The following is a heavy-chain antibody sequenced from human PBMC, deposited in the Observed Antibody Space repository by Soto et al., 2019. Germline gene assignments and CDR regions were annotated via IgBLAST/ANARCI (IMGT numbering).Heavy chain of an antibody. CDR2: ISSSSRTI. V-gene: IGHV3-48*02. Sequence: EVQLVDSGGGLVQPGGSLRLSCAASGFTFSSYTMHWVRQAPGKGLEWISYISSSSRTIYYADSVKGRFTISRDNAQNSLYLQMTSRRDEDTAVYYCARAPSRALDYWGQGTLVTVSS. J-gene: IGHJ4*02. D-gene: IGHD2-2*01. CDR3: ARAPSRALDY. CDR1: GFTFSSYT.